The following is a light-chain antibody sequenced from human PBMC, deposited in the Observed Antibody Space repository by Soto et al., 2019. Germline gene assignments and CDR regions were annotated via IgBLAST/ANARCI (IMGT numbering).Light chain of an antibody. CDR2: GAS. CDR3: QLFNSYPWP. J-gene: IGKJ1*01. CDR1: HSISGW. V-gene: IGKV1-5*01. Sequence: SPSTVSAKDKGRVAITCRASHSISGWVAWYQQKAGKVPTLLIYGASSLQTGVPSRFSGSGSGTEFTLSISSLQPDDVATYYCQLFNSYPWPFG.